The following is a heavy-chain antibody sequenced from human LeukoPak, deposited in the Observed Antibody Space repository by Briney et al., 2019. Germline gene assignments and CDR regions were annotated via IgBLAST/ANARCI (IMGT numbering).Heavy chain of an antibody. CDR1: GFTFSSSA. J-gene: IGHJ6*02. CDR3: AAPSPITWPDYYGMDV. CDR2: IVVGSGNT. V-gene: IGHV1-58*02. Sequence: SVAVSCKASGFTFSSSAMQWVRQARGQRLEWIGWIVVGSGNTSYAQKFQERVTITRDMSTSTAYMELSSLRSEDTAVYYCAAPSPITWPDYYGMDVWGQGTTVTVSS.